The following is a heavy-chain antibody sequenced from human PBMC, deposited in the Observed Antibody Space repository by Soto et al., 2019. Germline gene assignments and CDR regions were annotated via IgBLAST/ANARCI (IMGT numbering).Heavy chain of an antibody. CDR3: VRGWSSTAAVFDY. D-gene: IGHD2-15*01. Sequence: QVQLVQSGAEVRMPGASVKVSCKASGYSFTGYYMHWVRQAPGQGLQWMGWINPNTGGTDYAQKFQGSVTMTRDTSISTAYMDLSSLTSVDTAVYYCVRGWSSTAAVFDYWGQGILVTVSS. CDR2: INPNTGGT. CDR1: GYSFTGYY. J-gene: IGHJ4*02. V-gene: IGHV1-2*02.